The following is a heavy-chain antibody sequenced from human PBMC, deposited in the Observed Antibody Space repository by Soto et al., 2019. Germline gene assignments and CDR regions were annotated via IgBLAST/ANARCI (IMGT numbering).Heavy chain of an antibody. D-gene: IGHD6-19*01. CDR2: ISSTGATT. J-gene: IGHJ4*02. CDR3: AKQAYLEQWLVRGYFDY. V-gene: IGHV3-23*01. Sequence: GSSLRLSCSASGFTFSSYAMSWVLQAPGKGPEWVSAISSTGATTHYADSVKGLFIISRDNSKNTPYLQMNSLRAEDTAVYYCAKQAYLEQWLVRGYFDYWGQGTMVTVSS. CDR1: GFTFSSYA.